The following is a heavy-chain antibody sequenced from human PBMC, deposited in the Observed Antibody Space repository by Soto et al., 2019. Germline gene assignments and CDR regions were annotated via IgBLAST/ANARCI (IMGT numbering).Heavy chain of an antibody. CDR2: INHTGTT. D-gene: IGHD3-10*01. CDR1: GGSLIMSSYY. Sequence: SETLSLTCTVSGGSLIMSSYYWGWIRQPPGTGLEWIGSINHTGTTYYNPSLKSRVTISVDTSKNQFSLKLSSVTAADTAVYYCARNSRITMVRGARWFDPWGQGTLVTVSS. CDR3: ARNSRITMVRGARWFDP. V-gene: IGHV4-39*07. J-gene: IGHJ5*02.